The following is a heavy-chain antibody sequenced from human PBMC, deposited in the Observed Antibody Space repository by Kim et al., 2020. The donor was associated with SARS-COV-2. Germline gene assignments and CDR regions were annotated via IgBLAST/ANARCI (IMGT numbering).Heavy chain of an antibody. D-gene: IGHD6-6*01. CDR1: GFTFSSYA. CDR3: ARDHSSSPFDY. Sequence: GGSLRLSCAASGFTFSSYAMHWVRQAPGKGLEWVAVISYDGSNKYYADSVKGRFTISRDNSKNTLYLQMNSLRAEDTAVYYCARDHSSSPFDYWGQGTLVTVSS. J-gene: IGHJ4*02. CDR2: ISYDGSNK. V-gene: IGHV3-30-3*01.